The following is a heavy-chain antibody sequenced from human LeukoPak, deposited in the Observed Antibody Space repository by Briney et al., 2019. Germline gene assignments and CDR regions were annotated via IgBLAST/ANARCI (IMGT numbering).Heavy chain of an antibody. CDR3: ARPSQTGFWTAYQGGSCDY. V-gene: IGHV1-18*01. J-gene: IGHJ4*02. CDR2: ISAYNGNT. Sequence: GASVKVSCTASGYTFSNYGISWVRQAPGRGLEWMGWISAYNGNTNYAQKLQDRVTMTTDTSTSTAYMELRSLRSDDTAVYYCARPSQTGFWTAYQGGSCDYWGQGTLVTVSS. D-gene: IGHD3/OR15-3a*01. CDR1: GYTFSNYG.